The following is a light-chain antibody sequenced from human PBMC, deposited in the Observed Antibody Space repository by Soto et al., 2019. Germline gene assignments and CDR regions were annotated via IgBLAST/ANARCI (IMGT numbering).Light chain of an antibody. J-gene: IGKJ2*01. Sequence: DIQMTKSPSVLSASVGYRVTITCRAIPSVSSWLAWYQQNPGKAPKLLIYEASTLQRGVPSRFSGSGSGTEFTLTISNLEPDDFATYYCQHYDSHRGSFGQGSKLEIK. CDR1: PSVSSW. CDR2: EAS. V-gene: IGKV1-5*01. CDR3: QHYDSHRGS.